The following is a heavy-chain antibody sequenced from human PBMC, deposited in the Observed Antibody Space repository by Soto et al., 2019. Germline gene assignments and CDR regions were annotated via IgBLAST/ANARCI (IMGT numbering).Heavy chain of an antibody. V-gene: IGHV1-46*01. CDR2: VKPRSGTT. J-gene: IGHJ6*02. Sequence: ASVKVSCKASAYTFSNYYIHWMRQAPGQGPEWMGVVKPRSGTTTYAQKFQDRVTISRDTSTTTVYMELSSLRSDDTAVYYCARELWPEVVANVGYSGLDVWGQGTTVTVSS. CDR1: AYTFSNYY. D-gene: IGHD3-22*01. CDR3: ARELWPEVVANVGYSGLDV.